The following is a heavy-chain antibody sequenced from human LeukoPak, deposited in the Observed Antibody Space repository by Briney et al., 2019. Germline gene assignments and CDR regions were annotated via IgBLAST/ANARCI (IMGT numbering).Heavy chain of an antibody. CDR1: GGTFSSYA. D-gene: IGHD5-18*01. Sequence: SVKVSCKASGGTFSSYAISWVRQAPVQGLEWMGGIIPIFGTANYAQKFQGRVTITADESTSTAYMELSSLRSEDTAVYYCARADLGYSYGYNYWGQGTLVTVSS. V-gene: IGHV1-69*13. CDR2: IIPIFGTA. CDR3: ARADLGYSYGYNY. J-gene: IGHJ4*02.